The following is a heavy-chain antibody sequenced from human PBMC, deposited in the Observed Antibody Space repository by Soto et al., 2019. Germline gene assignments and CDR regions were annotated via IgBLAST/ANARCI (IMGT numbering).Heavy chain of an antibody. J-gene: IGHJ4*02. CDR3: ARIRNYYDSSGYYFDY. D-gene: IGHD3-22*01. CDR1: GYSFTSYW. CDR2: IYPGDSDT. V-gene: IGHV5-51*01. Sequence: GESLKISCKGSGYSFTSYWIGWVRQMPGKGLEWMGIIYPGDSDTRYSPSFQGQVTISADKSISTAYLQWSSLKASDTAMYYCARIRNYYDSSGYYFDYWGRGTLVTVSS.